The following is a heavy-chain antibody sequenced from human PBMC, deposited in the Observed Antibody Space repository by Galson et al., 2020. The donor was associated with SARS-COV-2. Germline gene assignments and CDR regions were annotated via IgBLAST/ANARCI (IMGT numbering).Heavy chain of an antibody. Sequence: ASETLSLTCTVSGGSISSSSYYWGWIRQPPGKGLEWIGSIYYSGSTYYNPSLKSRVTISVDTSKNQFSLKLSSVTAADTAVYYCARDQGLYDILTGSRRYYYYGMDVWGKGTTVTVSS. D-gene: IGHD3-9*01. CDR3: ARDQGLYDILTGSRRYYYYGMDV. V-gene: IGHV4-39*07. CDR2: IYYSGST. CDR1: GGSISSSSYY. J-gene: IGHJ6*04.